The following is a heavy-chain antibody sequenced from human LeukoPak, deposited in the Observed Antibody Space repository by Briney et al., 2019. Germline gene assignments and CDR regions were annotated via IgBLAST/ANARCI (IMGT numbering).Heavy chain of an antibody. CDR1: GYSFTSYW. CDR3: ARQKSYYYDSSGPFDY. J-gene: IGHJ4*02. Sequence: GESLKISCKGSGYSFTSYWIGWVRQMPGKGLEWMGIIYPGDSDTRYSPSFQGQVTISADKSISTAYLQWSSLKASDTAMYYCARQKSYYYDSSGPFDYWGQGTLVTVSS. CDR2: IYPGDSDT. D-gene: IGHD3-22*01. V-gene: IGHV5-51*01.